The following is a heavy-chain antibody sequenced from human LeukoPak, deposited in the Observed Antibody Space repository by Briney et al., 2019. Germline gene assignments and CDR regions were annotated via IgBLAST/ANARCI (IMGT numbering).Heavy chain of an antibody. V-gene: IGHV1-2*02. D-gene: IGHD3-3*01. J-gene: IGHJ3*02. CDR1: GYTFTRYY. CDR2: INPNSGGT. Sequence: ASVKVSCKASGYTFTRYYMHWVRQAPGQGLEGMGWINPNSGGTNYAQKFQGRVTMNRDTSISTAYMEVSRQTENDTAVYYSARDHWAFWRGRGGAFDIWGQRTMVTVSS. CDR3: ARDHWAFWRGRGGAFDI.